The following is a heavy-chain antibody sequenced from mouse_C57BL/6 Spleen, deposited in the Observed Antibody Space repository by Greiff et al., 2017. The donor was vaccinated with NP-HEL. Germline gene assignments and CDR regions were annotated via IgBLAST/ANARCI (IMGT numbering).Heavy chain of an antibody. Sequence: VQLQHSGPELVKPGASVKISCKASGYSFTDYNMNWVKQSNGKSLEWIGVINPNYGTTSYNQKFKGKATLTVDQSSSTAYMQLNSLTSEDSAVYYCARLGDGYSNYGGFAYWGQGTLVTVSA. D-gene: IGHD2-5*01. CDR2: INPNYGTT. CDR3: ARLGDGYSNYGGFAY. CDR1: GYSFTDYN. J-gene: IGHJ3*01. V-gene: IGHV1-39*01.